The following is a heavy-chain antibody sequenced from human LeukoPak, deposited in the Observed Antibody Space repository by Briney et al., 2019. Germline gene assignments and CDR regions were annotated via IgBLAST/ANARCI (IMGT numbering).Heavy chain of an antibody. D-gene: IGHD5-18*01. CDR1: GFTFSSYS. CDR2: ISSSSSTT. J-gene: IGHJ4*02. CDR3: AREDSGYRVDY. Sequence: PGGSLRPSCAASGFTFSSYSMNWVRQAPGKGLEWVSYISSSSSTTYYADSVKGRFTISRDNAKNSPYLQMNSLRAEDTAVYYCAREDSGYRVDYWGQGTLVTVSS. V-gene: IGHV3-48*01.